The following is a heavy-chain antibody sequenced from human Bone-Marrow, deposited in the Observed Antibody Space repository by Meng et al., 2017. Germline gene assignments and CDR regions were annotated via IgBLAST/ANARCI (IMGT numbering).Heavy chain of an antibody. Sequence: GGSLRPSCAASGFTFTSYAMHWVRQAPGKGLEWVAVIWYDGSNKYYADSVKGRFTIPRDNSKNTLYLQMNSMRAEDTTVYYCARDTATVTMTSTGYYYYGMDVWGQGTTVTVSS. J-gene: IGHJ6*02. CDR2: IWYDGSNK. V-gene: IGHV3-33*01. D-gene: IGHD4-17*01. CDR1: GFTFTSYA. CDR3: ARDTATVTMTSTGYYYYGMDV.